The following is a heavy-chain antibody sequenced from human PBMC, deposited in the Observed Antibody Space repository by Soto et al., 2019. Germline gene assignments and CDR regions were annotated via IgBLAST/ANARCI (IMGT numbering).Heavy chain of an antibody. CDR3: AREANYYDSSGSMVD. Sequence: QVQLQESGPGLVKPSGTLSLTCAVSGGSISSSNWWSWVRQPPGKGLEWIGEIYHSGSTNYNPSLNSRVTISVDKSKNQFSLKLSSVTAADTAVYYCAREANYYDSSGSMVDWGQGTLVTVSS. CDR2: IYHSGST. J-gene: IGHJ4*02. V-gene: IGHV4-4*02. CDR1: GGSISSSNW. D-gene: IGHD3-22*01.